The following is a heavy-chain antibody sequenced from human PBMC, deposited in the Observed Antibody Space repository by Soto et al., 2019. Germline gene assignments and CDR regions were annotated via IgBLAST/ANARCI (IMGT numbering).Heavy chain of an antibody. CDR1: GFSISDYA. J-gene: IGHJ4*02. CDR3: AKESMPEHYGDTLFDI. V-gene: IGHV3-23*01. Sequence: GVPKRLSCDASGFSISDYALRWVRQAPGKGLEWVSTFSAGGRAYYADSVKGRFTIAKDFSNITLHLQTNSLRAEDTAVFFCAKESMPEHYGDTLFDIWGQGIQVTVSS. CDR2: FSAGGRA. D-gene: IGHD4-17*01.